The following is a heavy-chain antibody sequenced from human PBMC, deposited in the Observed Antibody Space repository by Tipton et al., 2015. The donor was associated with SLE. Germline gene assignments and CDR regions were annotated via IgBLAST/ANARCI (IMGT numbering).Heavy chain of an antibody. Sequence: TLSLTCTVSGGSISGYYWSWIRQPAGKGLEWIGRVYSSGSTIYNPSIKSRVTISLDASKNQFSLNLRSVTAADTAVYFCAREYSGTYYFYGLDVWGHGTTVTVS. D-gene: IGHD5-12*01. CDR1: GGSISGYY. CDR2: VYSSGST. V-gene: IGHV4-4*07. J-gene: IGHJ6*02. CDR3: AREYSGTYYFYGLDV.